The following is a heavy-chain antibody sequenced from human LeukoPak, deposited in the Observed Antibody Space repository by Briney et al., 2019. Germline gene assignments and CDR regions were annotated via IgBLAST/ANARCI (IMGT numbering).Heavy chain of an antibody. V-gene: IGHV3-30*02. CDR3: AKDFLTAGPIDY. Sequence: GGSLRLSCAAAGFTFSSYGMHWVRQAPGKGLEWVAFIRYDGSNKYYADSVKGRFTISRDNSKNTLYLQMNSLRAEDTAVYYCAKDFLTAGPIDYWGQGTLVTVSS. CDR1: GFTFSSYG. J-gene: IGHJ4*02. D-gene: IGHD6-13*01. CDR2: IRYDGSNK.